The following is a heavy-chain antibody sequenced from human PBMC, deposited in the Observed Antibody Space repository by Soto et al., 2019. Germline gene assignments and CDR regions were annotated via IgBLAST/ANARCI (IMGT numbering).Heavy chain of an antibody. CDR3: AAGGGLPRYY. Sequence: QLQLQESGSGLVKPSQTLSLTCAVSGGSISSGGYSWSWIRQPPGKGLEWIGYIYHSGSTYYNPSLKSRVTISVDRSKTQFALKLSSVTAADTAAYYRAAGGGLPRYYWGQGTLVTVSS. D-gene: IGHD5-12*01. CDR2: IYHSGST. V-gene: IGHV4-30-2*01. CDR1: GGSISSGGYS. J-gene: IGHJ4*02.